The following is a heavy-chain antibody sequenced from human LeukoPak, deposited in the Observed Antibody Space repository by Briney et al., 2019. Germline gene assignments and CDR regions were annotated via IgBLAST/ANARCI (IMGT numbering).Heavy chain of an antibody. D-gene: IGHD5-12*01. CDR3: AKVRDLDIVATIAVHFDY. CDR1: GFTFVSYW. Sequence: GGSLRLSCRASGFTFVSYWMSWVREVPGKGLEWVANLNEDGSEKNHMDSVKGRFTIFRDNAKNSLYLQMNSLRAEDTAVYYCAKVRDLDIVATIAVHFDYWGQGTLVTVSS. CDR2: LNEDGSEK. J-gene: IGHJ4*02. V-gene: IGHV3-7*03.